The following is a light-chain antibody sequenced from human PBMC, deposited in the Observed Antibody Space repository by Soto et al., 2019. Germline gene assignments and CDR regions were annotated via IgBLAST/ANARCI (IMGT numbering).Light chain of an antibody. CDR2: EVN. CDR1: SSDVGTYTL. Sequence: QSVLTQPASVSLSPGQSITMSCTGTSSDVGTYTLVSWYQQHPGKAPKLVIYEVNKRPAGVSKRFSGSKSGDTASLTISGLQAEDEADYYCSSYAGAITFYVFGTGTKVTVL. V-gene: IGLV2-23*02. J-gene: IGLJ1*01. CDR3: SSYAGAITFYV.